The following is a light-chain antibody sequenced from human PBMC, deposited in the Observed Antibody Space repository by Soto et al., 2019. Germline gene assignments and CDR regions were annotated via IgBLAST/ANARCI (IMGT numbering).Light chain of an antibody. CDR2: AAS. CDR1: QSISSY. CDR3: QQYAT. V-gene: IGKV1-39*01. Sequence: DIQMTQSPSSLSASVGDRVTITCRASQSISSYLNWYQQKPGKAPKLLIYAASSLQSGVPSRFSGSGSGTDFTLTISSLQPEDFAVYYCQQYATFXQGTKVDIK. J-gene: IGKJ1*01.